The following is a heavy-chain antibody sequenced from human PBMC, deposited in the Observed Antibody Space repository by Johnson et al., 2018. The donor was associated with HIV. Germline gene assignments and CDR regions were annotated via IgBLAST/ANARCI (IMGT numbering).Heavy chain of an antibody. CDR3: VKPPSGSSKWAFDI. V-gene: IGHV3-66*04. J-gene: IGHJ3*02. CDR1: GFSVSSNY. D-gene: IGHD1-26*01. CDR2: IYSGGST. Sequence: VQLVESGGGVVQPGGSLRLSCAASGFSVSSNYMSWVRQAPGKGLEWVSVIYSGGSTYYADAVKGRFTISRDNSKNTLYLQMNSLRAEDTAVYYCVKPPSGSSKWAFDIWGQGTMVTVSS.